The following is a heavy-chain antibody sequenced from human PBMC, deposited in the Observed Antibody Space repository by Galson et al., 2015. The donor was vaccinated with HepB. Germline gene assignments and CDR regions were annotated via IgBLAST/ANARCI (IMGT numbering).Heavy chain of an antibody. Sequence: SLRLSCAASGISLIEHTIYWVRQAPGKGLEWVAVISYEESNKLYADSVKGRSTISRDISKNTLYLQMNSLRVEDTALYFCARGGGLLTGYRGMDVWGQGTTVTVSS. J-gene: IGHJ6*02. CDR3: ARGGGLLTGYRGMDV. V-gene: IGHV3-33*05. CDR1: GISLIEHT. D-gene: IGHD3-9*01. CDR2: ISYEESNK.